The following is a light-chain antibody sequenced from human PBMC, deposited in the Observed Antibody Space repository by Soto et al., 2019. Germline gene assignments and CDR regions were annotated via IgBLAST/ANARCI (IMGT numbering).Light chain of an antibody. J-gene: IGLJ1*01. CDR2: SNN. V-gene: IGLV1-44*01. Sequence: QLLLTQPPSASGTPGQRVTISCSGSSSNIGSNTVNWYQQLPGTAPKLRMYSNNQRPSGVPDRFSGSKSGTSASLAISGLQSEDEADYYCAAWDDSLDGYVFGTGTKLTVL. CDR1: SSNIGSNT. CDR3: AAWDDSLDGYV.